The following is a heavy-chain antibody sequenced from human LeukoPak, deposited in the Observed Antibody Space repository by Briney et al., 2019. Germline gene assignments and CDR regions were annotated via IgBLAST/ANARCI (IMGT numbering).Heavy chain of an antibody. Sequence: SETLSLTCTVSGYSISSGYYWGWVRQPPGKGLEWVGSIYHSRSTYYNPSLKSRVTITVATAKTQFSLKLSPGTAADTAVYYYARRRGYYYRYFDYWGQGTLVTVSS. J-gene: IGHJ4*02. CDR1: GYSISSGYY. CDR2: IYHSRST. CDR3: ARRRGYYYRYFDY. V-gene: IGHV4-38-2*02. D-gene: IGHD3-22*01.